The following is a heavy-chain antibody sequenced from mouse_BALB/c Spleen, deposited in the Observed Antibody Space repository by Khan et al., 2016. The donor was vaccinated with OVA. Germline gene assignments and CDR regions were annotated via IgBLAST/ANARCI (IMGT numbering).Heavy chain of an antibody. D-gene: IGHD2-2*01. Sequence: VQLKQSGPELMKPGASVKISCKASGYSFTSYYIHWVIQSHGKSLEWIGYIDPFSGDTTYNQKFKGRATLTVDKSSSTAYIHLSNLTSEDSAVYYCTRHGYVAWFTNWGKGTLVTVSA. CDR2: IDPFSGDT. CDR1: GYSFTSYY. V-gene: IGHV1S135*01. J-gene: IGHJ3*01. CDR3: TRHGYVAWFTN.